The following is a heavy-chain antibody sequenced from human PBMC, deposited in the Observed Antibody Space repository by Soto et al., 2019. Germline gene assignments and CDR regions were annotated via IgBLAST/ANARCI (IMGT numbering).Heavy chain of an antibody. J-gene: IGHJ4*02. Sequence: SQTLSLPCAISGDSVSSNSAAWNWIRQSPSRGLEWLGRTYYRSKWYNDYAVSVKSRITINPDTSKNQFSLQLNSVTPEDTAVYYCARAEGGLLWFGELLSVFDYWGQGTLVTVSS. CDR2: TYYRSKWYN. V-gene: IGHV6-1*01. CDR3: ARAEGGLLWFGELLSVFDY. D-gene: IGHD3-10*01. CDR1: GDSVSSNSAA.